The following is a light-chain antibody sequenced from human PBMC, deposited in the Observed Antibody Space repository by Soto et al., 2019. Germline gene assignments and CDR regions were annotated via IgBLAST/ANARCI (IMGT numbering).Light chain of an antibody. CDR1: QSVSRN. CDR2: GAS. Sequence: EIMMTQSPATLSVSPGERATLSCRARQSVSRNLAWYQQKPGQAPRLLIYGASNRATGIPARFSGSGSGTAFTLTISSLQSEDFAVYYCQQYNTWPLTFGGGTKVEIK. J-gene: IGKJ4*01. CDR3: QQYNTWPLT. V-gene: IGKV3D-15*01.